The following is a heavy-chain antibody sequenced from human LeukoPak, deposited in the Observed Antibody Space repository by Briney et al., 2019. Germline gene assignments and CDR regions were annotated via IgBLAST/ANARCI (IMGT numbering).Heavy chain of an antibody. J-gene: IGHJ3*02. CDR1: GYTFTGYY. CDR2: INPNSGGT. CDR3: ASSRAERKATDAFGI. V-gene: IGHV1-2*02. Sequence: ASVKVSCKASGYTFTGYYMHWVRQAPGQGLEWMGWINPNSGGTNYAQKFQGRVTMTRDTSISTAYMDLSRLRSDDTAVYYCASSRAERKATDAFGIWGQGTMVTVSS. D-gene: IGHD5-12*01.